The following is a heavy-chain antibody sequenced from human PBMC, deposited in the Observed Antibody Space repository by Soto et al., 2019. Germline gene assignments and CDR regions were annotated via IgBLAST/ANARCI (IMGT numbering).Heavy chain of an antibody. D-gene: IGHD6-13*01. CDR1: GFTFSGSA. CDR3: TSSSWYASRPGY. CDR2: IRSKANSYAT. V-gene: IGHV3-73*01. Sequence: GGSLRLSCAASGFTFSGSAMHWVRQASGKGLEWVGRIRSKANSYATAYAASVKGRFTISRDDSKNTAYLQMNSLKTEDTAVYYCTSSSWYASRPGYWGQGTLVTVSS. J-gene: IGHJ4*02.